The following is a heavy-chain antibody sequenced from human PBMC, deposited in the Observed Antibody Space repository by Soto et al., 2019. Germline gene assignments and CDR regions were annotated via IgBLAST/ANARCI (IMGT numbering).Heavy chain of an antibody. CDR3: ARLLRTYYDDSSGYYYFDY. D-gene: IGHD3-22*01. Sequence: LTCTVSGGSLSSSSYYWGWIRQPPGKGLEWIGSIYYSGSTYYNPSLKSRVTISVDTSKNQFSLKLSSVTAADTAVYYCARLLRTYYDDSSGYYYFDYWGQGTLGTVS. CDR2: IYYSGST. CDR1: GGSLSSSSYY. J-gene: IGHJ4*02. V-gene: IGHV4-39*01.